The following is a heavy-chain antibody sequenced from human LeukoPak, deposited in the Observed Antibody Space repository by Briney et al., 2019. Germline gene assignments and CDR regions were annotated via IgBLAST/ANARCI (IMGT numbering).Heavy chain of an antibody. D-gene: IGHD5-18*01. J-gene: IGHJ4*02. Sequence: ASVKVSCKASGYTFTSYGISWVRQAPGQGLEWMGWISAYNGNTNYAQKLQGRVTMTTDTSTSTAYMELRSLRTDDTAVYYCARDRRWIQLSINFDFWGQGTLVTVSS. CDR1: GYTFTSYG. CDR3: ARDRRWIQLSINFDF. V-gene: IGHV1-18*01. CDR2: ISAYNGNT.